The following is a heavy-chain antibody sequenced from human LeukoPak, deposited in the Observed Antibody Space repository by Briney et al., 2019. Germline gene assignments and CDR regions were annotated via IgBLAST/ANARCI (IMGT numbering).Heavy chain of an antibody. Sequence: GGSLRLSCAASGLTFSSYWMHWVRQAPGEGLVWVSRINRDGRSTSYADSVKGRFTISRDNAKNTLYLQMNSLRAEDTAVYYCARDLRGIQPGYWGQGTLVTVSS. CDR2: INRDGRST. J-gene: IGHJ4*02. CDR3: ARDLRGIQPGY. CDR1: GLTFSSYW. D-gene: IGHD1-14*01. V-gene: IGHV3-74*01.